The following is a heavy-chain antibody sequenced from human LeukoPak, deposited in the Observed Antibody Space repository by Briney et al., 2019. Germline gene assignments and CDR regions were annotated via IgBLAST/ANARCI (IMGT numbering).Heavy chain of an antibody. CDR1: GFTFSSYS. V-gene: IGHV3-48*01. CDR3: ARDVKYSSGWYQSDYYGIDV. J-gene: IGHJ6*02. D-gene: IGHD6-19*01. Sequence: PGGSLRLSCAASGFTFSSYSMNWVRQAPGKGLEWVSYISSSSSTIYYADSVKGRFTISRDNSKNTLYLQMNSLRAEDTAVYYCARDVKYSSGWYQSDYYGIDVWGQGTTVTVSS. CDR2: ISSSSSTI.